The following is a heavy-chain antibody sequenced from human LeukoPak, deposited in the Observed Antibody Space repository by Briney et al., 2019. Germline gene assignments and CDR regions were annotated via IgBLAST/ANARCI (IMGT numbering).Heavy chain of an antibody. J-gene: IGHJ5*02. CDR1: GDTFSSYA. D-gene: IGHD2-15*01. V-gene: IGHV1-46*01. CDR2: INPSGGST. Sequence: ASVKVSCKASGDTFSSYAITWVRQAPGQGLEWMGIINPSGGSTSYAQKFQGRVTMTRDMSTSTVYMELSSLRSEDTAVYYCAREYCSGGSCYDFDPWGQGTLVTVSS. CDR3: AREYCSGGSCYDFDP.